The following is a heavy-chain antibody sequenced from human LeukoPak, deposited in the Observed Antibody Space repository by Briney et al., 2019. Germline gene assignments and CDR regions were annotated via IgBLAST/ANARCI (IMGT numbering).Heavy chain of an antibody. CDR1: GFTFSAFY. CDR3: ASPPIEYSSSWSIFDY. CDR2: ISTSGSCI. V-gene: IGHV3-11*01. D-gene: IGHD6-13*01. J-gene: IGHJ4*02. Sequence: GGSVTLSCAGSGFTFSAFYMGWIRQAPGQGLVWGSFISTSGSCIHYADSVKGRFTISRDNAKNSLYLQMDSLRVEDTAVYYCASPPIEYSSSWSIFDYWGQGTLVTVSS.